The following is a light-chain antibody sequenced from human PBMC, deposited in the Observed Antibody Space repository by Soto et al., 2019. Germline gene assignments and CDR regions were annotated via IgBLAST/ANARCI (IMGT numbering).Light chain of an antibody. J-gene: IGLJ2*01. CDR1: SSDVGGYNY. V-gene: IGLV2-14*03. Sequence: QSALTQPASMSGSPGQSITISCTGTSSDVGGYNYVSWYQQHTGKAPKLMIYDVSHRPSGVSNRFSGSKSGNTASLTISGLQGEDEDDYYCSSYTSSCSLLVFGGGTKRTVL. CDR3: SSYTSSCSLLV. CDR2: DVS.